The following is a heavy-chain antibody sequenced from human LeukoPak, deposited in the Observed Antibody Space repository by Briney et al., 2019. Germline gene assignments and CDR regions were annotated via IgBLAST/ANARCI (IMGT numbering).Heavy chain of an antibody. CDR3: AREVVTAIKFRADKYYFDY. D-gene: IGHD2-21*02. J-gene: IGHJ4*02. CDR2: IIPILGIA. CDR1: GGTFSGYA. Sequence: GSSVKVSCKASGGTFSGYAISWVRQAPGQGLEWMGRIIPILGIANYAQKFQGRVTITADKSTSTAYMELSSLRSEDTAVYYCAREVVTAIKFRADKYYFDYWGQGTLVTVSS. V-gene: IGHV1-69*04.